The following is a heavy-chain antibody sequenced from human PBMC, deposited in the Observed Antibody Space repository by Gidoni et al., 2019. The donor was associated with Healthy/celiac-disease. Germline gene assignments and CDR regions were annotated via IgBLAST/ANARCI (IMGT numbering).Heavy chain of an antibody. V-gene: IGHV3-33*01. CDR2: IWYDGSNK. CDR3: ARGEGHYERTPIFDY. J-gene: IGHJ4*02. Sequence: QVQLVESGGGVVQPGRSLRLSCAPSGFTFSSYGMHWARQAPGKGLEWVAVIWYDGSNKYYADSVKGRFTISRDNSKNTLYLQMNSLRAEDTAVYYCARGEGHYERTPIFDYWGQGTLVTVSS. D-gene: IGHD3-22*01. CDR1: GFTFSSYG.